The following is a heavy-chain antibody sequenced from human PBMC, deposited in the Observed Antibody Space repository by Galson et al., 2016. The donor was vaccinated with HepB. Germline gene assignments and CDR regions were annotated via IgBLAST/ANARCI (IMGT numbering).Heavy chain of an antibody. CDR1: GFTFDDYD. Sequence: SLRLSCAASGFTFDDYDMHWVRQAPGKGLEWVSGVSWGSGTIGYADSVRGRFTASRDNAKKSLYLQMNSLRAEDTALYYCAKDIPISGYDAFDIWGQGTMVTVSS. J-gene: IGHJ3*02. V-gene: IGHV3-9*01. CDR2: VSWGSGTI. CDR3: AKDIPISGYDAFDI. D-gene: IGHD3-22*01.